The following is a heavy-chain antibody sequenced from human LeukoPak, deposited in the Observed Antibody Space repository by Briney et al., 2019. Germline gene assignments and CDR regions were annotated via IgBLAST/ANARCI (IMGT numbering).Heavy chain of an antibody. CDR3: ARGTSGVVVLKDY. CDR2: INTNTGNP. V-gene: IGHV7-4-1*02. D-gene: IGHD3-3*02. Sequence: ASVKVSCKASGYNFTNYAINWVRQAPGQGLEWMGWINTNTGNPIYAQGFTGRFVFSLDTSFSTAYLQISSLKAADTAVYYCARGTSGVVVLKDYWGQGTLVTVSS. J-gene: IGHJ1*01. CDR1: GYNFTNYA.